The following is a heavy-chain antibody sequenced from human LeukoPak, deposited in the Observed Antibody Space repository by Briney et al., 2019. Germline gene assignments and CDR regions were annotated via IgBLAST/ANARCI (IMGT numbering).Heavy chain of an antibody. CDR1: GYTFTSYT. Sequence: ASVKVSCKASGYTFTSYTMNWVRQAPGQGLEWMGWINTNTGNPTYAQGFTGRCVFSLDTSVSTAYLQISSLKAEDTAVYYCARSDHHAHLSGSYFDFDYWGQGTLVTVSS. CDR2: INTNTGNP. V-gene: IGHV7-4-1*02. D-gene: IGHD1-26*01. J-gene: IGHJ4*02. CDR3: ARSDHHAHLSGSYFDFDY.